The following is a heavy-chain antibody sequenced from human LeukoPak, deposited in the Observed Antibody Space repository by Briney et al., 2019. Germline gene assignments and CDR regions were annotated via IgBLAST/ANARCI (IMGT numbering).Heavy chain of an antibody. V-gene: IGHV3-23*01. CDR1: GFTFSDFA. CDR3: ARAGVLWDYGSGSYYKY. Sequence: GGSLKLSCAASGFTFSDFAMSWVRQAPGKGLEWVSLISGSGDRTFYVDSVKGRFTISRDKSKNTLYLQMNSLRAEDTAVYYCARAGVLWDYGSGSYYKYWGQGTLVTVSS. CDR2: ISGSGDRT. J-gene: IGHJ4*02. D-gene: IGHD3-10*01.